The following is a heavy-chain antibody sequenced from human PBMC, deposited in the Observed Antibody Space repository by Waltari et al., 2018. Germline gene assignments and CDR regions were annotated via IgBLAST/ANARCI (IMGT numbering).Heavy chain of an antibody. CDR3: AGYGGSYYYYYGMDV. V-gene: IGHV4-38-2*01. CDR2: IYHSGST. CDR1: GYSIRSGYY. J-gene: IGHJ6*02. Sequence: QVQLQESGPGLVKPSETLSLTCAVSGYSIRSGYYWAWIRQPPGKGLEWIGSIYHSGSTYYNPSLKSRVTISVDTSKNQFSLKLSSVTAADTAVYYCAGYGGSYYYYYGMDVWGQGTTVTVSS. D-gene: IGHD4-17*01.